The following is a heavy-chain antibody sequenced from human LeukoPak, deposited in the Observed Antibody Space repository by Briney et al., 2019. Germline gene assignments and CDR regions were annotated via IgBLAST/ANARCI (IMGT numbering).Heavy chain of an antibody. Sequence: HTGGSLRLSCTASGFAFDEHGMTWVRQAPGKGLEWVSAISGSGGSTYYADSVKGRFTISRDNSKNTLFLQMNSLRAEDTAVYYCAKAAVSSGWFCDYWGQGTLVTVSS. CDR2: ISGSGGST. CDR3: AKAAVSSGWFCDY. CDR1: GFAFDEHG. J-gene: IGHJ4*02. D-gene: IGHD6-19*01. V-gene: IGHV3-23*01.